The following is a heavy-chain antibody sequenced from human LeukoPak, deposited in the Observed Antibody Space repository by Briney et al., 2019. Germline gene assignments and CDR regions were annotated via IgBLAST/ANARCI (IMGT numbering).Heavy chain of an antibody. Sequence: PGGSLRLSCGASGFTFSNYAMSWVRQAPGKGLEWVSTSSGNGGSTYYGDSVKGRFTISRDNVKNTLHLQMSSLRAEDTAIYYCARGSNWNNGGFDYWGQGTLVTVSS. CDR3: ARGSNWNNGGFDY. V-gene: IGHV3-23*01. D-gene: IGHD1/OR15-1a*01. CDR2: SSGNGGST. CDR1: GFTFSNYA. J-gene: IGHJ4*02.